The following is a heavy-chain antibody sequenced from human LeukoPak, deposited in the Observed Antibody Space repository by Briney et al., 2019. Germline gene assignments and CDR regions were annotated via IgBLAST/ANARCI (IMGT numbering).Heavy chain of an antibody. CDR3: ARDRMPHDAFDI. CDR2: ISSSSSYI. V-gene: IGHV3-21*01. Sequence: KPGGSLRLSCAASGFTFSSYSMNWVRQAPGKGLEWVSSISSSSSYIYYADSVKGRFTISRDNAKNSLYLQMNSLRAEDTAVYYCARDRMPHDAFDIWGQGTMVTVSS. J-gene: IGHJ3*02. D-gene: IGHD2-2*01. CDR1: GFTFSSYS.